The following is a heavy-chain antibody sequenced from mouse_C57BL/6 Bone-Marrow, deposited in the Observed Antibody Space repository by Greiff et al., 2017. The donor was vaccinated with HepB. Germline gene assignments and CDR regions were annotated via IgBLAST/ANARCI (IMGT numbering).Heavy chain of an antibody. V-gene: IGHV1-54*01. D-gene: IGHD1-1*01. Sequence: LEESGAELVRPGTSVKVSCKASGYAFPNYLIEWVKQRPGQGLEWIGVINPGSGGTNYNEKFKGKATLTADKSSSTAYMQLSSLTSEDSAVYFCARWALRYFDYWGQGTTLTVSS. CDR3: ARWALRYFDY. CDR2: INPGSGGT. J-gene: IGHJ2*01. CDR1: GYAFPNYL.